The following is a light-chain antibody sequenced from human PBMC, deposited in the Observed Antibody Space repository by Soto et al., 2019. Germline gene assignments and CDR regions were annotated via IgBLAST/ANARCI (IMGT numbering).Light chain of an antibody. Sequence: QSVLTQPASVSGSPGQSITISCTGTSSYFGAYNYVSWYQQHPGKAPKLIIYEVSDRPSGVSNRFSGSKSGNTASLTISGLQAEDEADYYCSSYTGSTTLYVFGTGTKLTVL. J-gene: IGLJ1*01. CDR3: SSYTGSTTLYV. CDR2: EVS. CDR1: SSYFGAYNY. V-gene: IGLV2-14*01.